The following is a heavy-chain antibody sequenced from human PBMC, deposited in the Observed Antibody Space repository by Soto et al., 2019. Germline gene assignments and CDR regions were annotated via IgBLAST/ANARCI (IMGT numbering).Heavy chain of an antibody. CDR1: GFKFSNYA. J-gene: IGHJ4*02. Sequence: GGSLRLSCAASGFKFSNYAMSWVRQAPGKGLEWVSLISATGGGTYYADSVKGRFTISRDNSHNTLYLQVHSLTAEDTAVYYCAKDRRAGGNSAFYFDFWGQGAQVTVPQ. CDR2: ISATGGGT. D-gene: IGHD3-16*01. CDR3: AKDRRAGGNSAFYFDF. V-gene: IGHV3-23*01.